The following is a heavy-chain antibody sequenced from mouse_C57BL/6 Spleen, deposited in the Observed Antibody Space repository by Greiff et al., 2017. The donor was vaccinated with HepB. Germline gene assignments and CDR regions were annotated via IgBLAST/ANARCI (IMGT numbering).Heavy chain of an antibody. Sequence: EVQLQESEGGLVQPGSSMKLSCTASGFTFSDYYMAWVRQVPEKGLEWVANINYDGSSTYYLDSLKSRFIISRDNAKNILYLQMSSLKSEDTATYYCARDGRWLLPSYWYFDVWGTGTTVTVSS. J-gene: IGHJ1*03. CDR3: ARDGRWLLPSYWYFDV. CDR1: GFTFSDYY. D-gene: IGHD2-3*01. V-gene: IGHV5-16*01. CDR2: INYDGSST.